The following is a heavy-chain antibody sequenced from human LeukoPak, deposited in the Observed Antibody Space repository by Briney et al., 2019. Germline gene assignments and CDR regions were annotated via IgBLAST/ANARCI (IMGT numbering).Heavy chain of an antibody. D-gene: IGHD3-9*01. V-gene: IGHV3-30*02. CDR2: IRYDGSNK. CDR1: GFTFSSYG. J-gene: IGHJ4*02. Sequence: GGSLRLSCAASGFTFSSYGMHWVRQAPGKGLERVAFIRYDGSNKYYADSVKGRFTISRDNSKNTLYLQMNSLRAEDTAVYYCAKDSDYDILTGYYNPFDYWGQGTLVTVSS. CDR3: AKDSDYDILTGYYNPFDY.